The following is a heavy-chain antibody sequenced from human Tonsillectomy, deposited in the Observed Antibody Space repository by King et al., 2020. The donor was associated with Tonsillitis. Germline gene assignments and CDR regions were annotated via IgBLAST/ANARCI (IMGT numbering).Heavy chain of an antibody. CDR1: GYTFSNYA. CDR3: AKAAGRRTYQYYFDY. V-gene: IGHV3-23*04. D-gene: IGHD6-13*01. CDR2: VIDDGVAT. J-gene: IGHJ4*02. Sequence: VQLVQSGGGLVQPGGSLRLSCAASGYTFSNYAVNWVRQTPGKGLEWVSGVIDDGVATYYADSVRGRFTIARDNSKSALYLLMNSLRAEDTAIYYCAKAAGRRTYQYYFDYWGQGSLVTVSS.